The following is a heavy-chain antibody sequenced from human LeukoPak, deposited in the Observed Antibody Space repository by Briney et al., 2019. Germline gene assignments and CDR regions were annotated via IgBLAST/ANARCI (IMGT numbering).Heavy chain of an antibody. CDR1: GFTFNNYG. CDR2: ISGNGGRT. D-gene: IGHD4-17*01. Sequence: GGSLRLSCAASGFTFNNYGMSWVRQAPRKGLEWVSFISGNGGRTDYAESVKGRFTISRDNSKKMVYLQMNSLRDEDTATYYCAKDPNGDYVGTFDMWGQGTMVTVSS. J-gene: IGHJ3*02. V-gene: IGHV3-23*01. CDR3: AKDPNGDYVGTFDM.